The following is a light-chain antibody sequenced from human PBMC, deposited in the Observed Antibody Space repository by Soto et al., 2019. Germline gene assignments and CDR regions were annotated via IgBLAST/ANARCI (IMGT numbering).Light chain of an antibody. V-gene: IGKV3-20*01. CDR2: GAS. CDR1: QSVSSSY. J-gene: IGKJ1*01. CDR3: QQYGSSPT. Sequence: EIVLTQSPGTLSLSPGERATLSCRASQSVSSSYLAWYQQKPGQAPSLLIYGASSRATGNPDRFSGSGSGTDFTLTISRLEPEDFAVYYCQQYGSSPTFGQGTKVDIK.